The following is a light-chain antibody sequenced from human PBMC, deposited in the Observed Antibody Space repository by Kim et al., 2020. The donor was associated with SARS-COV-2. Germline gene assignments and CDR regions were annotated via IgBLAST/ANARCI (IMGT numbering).Light chain of an antibody. CDR1: QSVLPIPAHENY. V-gene: IGKV4-1*01. CDR2: WAS. J-gene: IGKJ2*01. Sequence: ELASISCKTSQSVLPIPAHENYLGWYRQKPGQPPQLLITWASIRESGFPDRFSGSGSGTDFTLTISSLQAEDVAVYYCQQFYSTPLFGQGTKLEI. CDR3: QQFYSTPL.